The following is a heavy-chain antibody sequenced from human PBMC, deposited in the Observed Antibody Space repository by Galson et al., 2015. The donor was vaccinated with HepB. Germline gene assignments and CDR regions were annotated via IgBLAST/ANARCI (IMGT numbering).Heavy chain of an antibody. Sequence: ETLSLTCAVYGGSFSGYYWSWIRQPPGKGLEWIGEINHSGSTNYNPSLKSRVTISVDTSKNQFSLKLSSVTAADTAVYYCARGLRGVIRFNAFDIWGQGTMVTVSS. D-gene: IGHD3-10*01. CDR3: ARGLRGVIRFNAFDI. V-gene: IGHV4-34*01. CDR2: INHSGST. J-gene: IGHJ3*02. CDR1: GGSFSGYY.